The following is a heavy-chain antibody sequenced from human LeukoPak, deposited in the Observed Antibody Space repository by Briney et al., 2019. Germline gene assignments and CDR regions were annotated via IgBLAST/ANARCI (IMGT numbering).Heavy chain of an antibody. D-gene: IGHD1-26*01. V-gene: IGHV4-59*12. J-gene: IGHJ4*02. Sequence: PSETLSLTCTVSGGSYWGWIRQSPGTGLEWIGTINYSGTSNHNPSLKSRVTISVDTSKNQLSLTLTSVTAADTAIYYCSRESGAFCPFGYWGQGTLVIVPP. CDR3: SRESGAFCPFGY. CDR1: GGSY. CDR2: INYSGTS.